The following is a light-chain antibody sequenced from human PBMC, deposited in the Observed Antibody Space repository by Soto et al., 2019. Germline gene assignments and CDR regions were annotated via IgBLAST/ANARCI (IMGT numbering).Light chain of an antibody. J-gene: IGLJ2*01. V-gene: IGLV1-40*01. CDR1: SSNIGAGYD. CDR2: ENT. Sequence: QSVLTQPPSVSGAPGQRVTISCTGSSSNIGAGYDVHWYQQFPGTAPKVVIYENTRRPSGVPDRFSGSKSGTSASLTITGLQAEDEADYYCQSYENRLSGAYLVLGGGTKVTVL. CDR3: QSYENRLSGAYLV.